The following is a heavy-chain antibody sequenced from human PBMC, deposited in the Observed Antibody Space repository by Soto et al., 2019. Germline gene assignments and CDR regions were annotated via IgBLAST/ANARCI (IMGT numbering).Heavy chain of an antibody. CDR2: IKSKTDGGTT. Sequence: PRLSCAASVFTFSNAWMSRVRQAPGKGLEWVGRIKSKTDGGTTDYAAPVKGRFTISRDESKHTLFLQMNSLKTEDTGVYYCTTGTYNDFWSGYYPGGYYYYGMDVWGQGTTVTVSS. CDR3: TTGTYNDFWSGYYPGGYYYYGMDV. D-gene: IGHD3-3*01. CDR1: VFTFSNAW. V-gene: IGHV3-15*01. J-gene: IGHJ6*02.